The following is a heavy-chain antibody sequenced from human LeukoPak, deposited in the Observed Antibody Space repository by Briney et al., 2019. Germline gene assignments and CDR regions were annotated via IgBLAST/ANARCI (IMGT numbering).Heavy chain of an antibody. CDR3: ARGYDFWSGFPFDY. J-gene: IGHJ4*02. CDR1: GGSFSGYY. D-gene: IGHD3-3*01. CDR2: INHSGST. Sequence: PSETLSLTCAVYGGSFSGYYWNWIRQPPGKGLEWIGEINHSGSTNYNPSLKSRVTISVDTSKNQLSLKLGSVTAADTAAYYCARGYDFWSGFPFDYWGQGTLVTVSS. V-gene: IGHV4-34*01.